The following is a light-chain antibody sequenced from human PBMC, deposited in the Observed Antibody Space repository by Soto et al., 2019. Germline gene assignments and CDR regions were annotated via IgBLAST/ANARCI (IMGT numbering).Light chain of an antibody. V-gene: IGLV2-14*01. CDR3: CSYTDSRTYV. CDR2: EVS. Sequence: QSALTQPASVSGSPGQSITISCTGASSDVSDNNYVSWYQQHPGRAPKLLIFEVSNRPSGVSNRFSGSKSANTAALTISGLQPEDEADYYCCSYTDSRTYVFXTGTKVTVL. J-gene: IGLJ1*01. CDR1: SSDVSDNNY.